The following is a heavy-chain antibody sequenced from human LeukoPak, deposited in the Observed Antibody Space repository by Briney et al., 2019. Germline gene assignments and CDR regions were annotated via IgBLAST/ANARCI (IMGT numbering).Heavy chain of an antibody. D-gene: IGHD3-10*01. CDR2: IYTSGST. V-gene: IGHV4-4*07. CDR1: GGSISSYY. Sequence: SETLSLTCTVSGGSISSYYWSWIRQPAGKGLEWIGCIYTSGSTNCNPSLKSRVTMSVDTSKNQFSLKLSSVTAADTAVYYCARDLDYYDFDYWGQGTLVTVSS. CDR3: ARDLDYYDFDY. J-gene: IGHJ4*02.